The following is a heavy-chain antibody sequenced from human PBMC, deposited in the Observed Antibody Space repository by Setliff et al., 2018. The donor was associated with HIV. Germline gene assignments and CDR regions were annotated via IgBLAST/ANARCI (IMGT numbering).Heavy chain of an antibody. CDR3: AREPSGWYSKDNWFDP. CDR1: GYTFTSYG. CDR2: IIPIFGTA. J-gene: IGHJ5*02. Sequence: ASVKVSCKASGYTFTSYGISWVRQAPGQGLEWMGGIIPIFGTANYAQKFQGRVTITTDTSTSTAYMELRSLRSDDTAVYYCAREPSGWYSKDNWFDPWGQGTLVTVS. V-gene: IGHV1-18*04. D-gene: IGHD6-19*01.